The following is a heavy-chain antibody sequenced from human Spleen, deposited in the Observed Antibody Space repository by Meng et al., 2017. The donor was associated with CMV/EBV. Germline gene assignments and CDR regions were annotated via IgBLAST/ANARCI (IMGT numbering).Heavy chain of an antibody. CDR1: GFIFSTYA. CDR2: ISDSGGRT. Sequence: GGSLRLSCAASGFIFSTYAMSWVRQAPGKGLEWVSGISDSGGRTYYADSVKGRFTISRDNSKNTLYLQMNGLRAEDTAVYYCARDRPGDASMNYWGQGTLVTVSS. V-gene: IGHV3-23*01. D-gene: IGHD3-10*01. CDR3: ARDRPGDASMNY. J-gene: IGHJ4*02.